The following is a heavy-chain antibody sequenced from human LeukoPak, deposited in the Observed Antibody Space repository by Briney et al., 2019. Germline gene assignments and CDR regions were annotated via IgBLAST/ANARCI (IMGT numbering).Heavy chain of an antibody. CDR1: GFPFRNYG. Sequence: PGRSLRLSCAASGFPFRNYGMHWVRQAPGKGLEWVAVISYDGSNKYYADSVKGRFTISRDNSKNTLYLQMNSLRAEDTAVYYCAKGFRQQLGGYFDYWGQGTLVTVSS. CDR3: AKGFRQQLGGYFDY. CDR2: ISYDGSNK. D-gene: IGHD6-13*01. J-gene: IGHJ4*02. V-gene: IGHV3-30*18.